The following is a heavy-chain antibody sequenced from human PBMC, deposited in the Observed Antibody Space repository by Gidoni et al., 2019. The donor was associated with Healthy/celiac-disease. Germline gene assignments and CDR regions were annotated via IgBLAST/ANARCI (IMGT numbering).Heavy chain of an antibody. J-gene: IGHJ6*02. V-gene: IGHV3-30*04. D-gene: IGHD2-2*01. Sequence: QVQLVESGGGVVQPGRSLRLSCAASGFTFSSYAIHWVRQAPGKGLEWVAVISYDGSNKYYADSVKGRFTISRDNSKNTLYLQMNSLRAEDTAVYYCAREWPEYCSSTSCSVYYGMDVWGQGTTVTVSS. CDR3: AREWPEYCSSTSCSVYYGMDV. CDR2: ISYDGSNK. CDR1: GFTFSSYA.